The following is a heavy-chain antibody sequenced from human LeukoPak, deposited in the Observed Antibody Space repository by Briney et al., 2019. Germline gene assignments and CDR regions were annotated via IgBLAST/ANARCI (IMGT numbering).Heavy chain of an antibody. Sequence: SETLSLTCIVSGGSISSSSYYWGWIRQPPGKGLEWIGSIYYSGSTYYNPSLKSRVTISVDTSKNQFSLKLSSVTAADTAVYYCASPYSSSFIASDYWGQGTLVTVSS. D-gene: IGHD6-13*01. V-gene: IGHV4-39*01. J-gene: IGHJ4*02. CDR2: IYYSGST. CDR3: ASPYSSSFIASDY. CDR1: GGSISSSSYY.